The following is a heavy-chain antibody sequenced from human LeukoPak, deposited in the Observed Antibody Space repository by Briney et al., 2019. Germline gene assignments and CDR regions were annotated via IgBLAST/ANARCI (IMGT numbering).Heavy chain of an antibody. J-gene: IGHJ5*02. D-gene: IGHD6-19*01. V-gene: IGHV3-11*01. Sequence: GGSLRLSCAASGFTFSDYYMSWIRQAPGKGLEWVSYISSSGSTIYYADSVKGRFTISRDNAKNSLYLQMNSLRAEDTAVYYCARDSDIAVAGTVIGLDPWGQGNLVTVSS. CDR2: ISSSGSTI. CDR1: GFTFSDYY. CDR3: ARDSDIAVAGTVIGLDP.